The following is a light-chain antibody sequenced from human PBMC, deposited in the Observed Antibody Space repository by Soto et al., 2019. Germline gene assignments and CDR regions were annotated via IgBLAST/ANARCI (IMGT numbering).Light chain of an antibody. V-gene: IGKV3D-20*01. J-gene: IGKJ5*01. CDR3: QQYGSSPLT. CDR1: QSVSRSY. CDR2: DAS. Sequence: EIVLTQSPATLSLSPGERATLSCGATQSVSRSYLAWYQQKPGLAPRLLIYDASNRATGIPDRFSGSGSGTDFILTISSLEPEEFAVYYCQQYGSSPLTFGQGTRLEIK.